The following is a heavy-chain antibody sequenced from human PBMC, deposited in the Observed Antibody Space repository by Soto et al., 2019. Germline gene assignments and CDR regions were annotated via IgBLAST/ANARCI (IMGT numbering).Heavy chain of an antibody. CDR2: INHSGST. CDR3: ARVLPRYCSGGSCSDDY. Sequence: QVQLQQWGAGLLKPSETLSLTCAVYGGSFSGYYWSWIRQPPGKGLEWIGEINHSGSTNYNPSLKSRVTRSVDTSKNQFSRKLSSVTAADTAVYYCARVLPRYCSGGSCSDDYWGQGTLVTVSS. CDR1: GGSFSGYY. J-gene: IGHJ4*02. D-gene: IGHD2-15*01. V-gene: IGHV4-34*01.